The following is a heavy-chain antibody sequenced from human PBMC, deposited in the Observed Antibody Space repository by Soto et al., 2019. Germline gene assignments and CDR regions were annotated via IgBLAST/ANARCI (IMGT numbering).Heavy chain of an antibody. Sequence: EVQLLESGGGLVQPGGSRRLSCAASGFTFSSYAMSWVRQAPGKGLEWVSTISDSGSTYYADSVKGRFTISRDIAKNTLYVQMSRLRAEHTAVYYCAKGGEGYCSGTSCLYHMDAWGKGTTVTVSS. J-gene: IGHJ6*03. CDR3: AKGGEGYCSGTSCLYHMDA. D-gene: IGHD2-15*01. V-gene: IGHV3-23*01. CDR1: GFTFSSYA. CDR2: ISDSGST.